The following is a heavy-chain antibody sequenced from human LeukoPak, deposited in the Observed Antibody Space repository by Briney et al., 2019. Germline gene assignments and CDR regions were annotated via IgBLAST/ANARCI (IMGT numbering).Heavy chain of an antibody. CDR2: INPNSGGT. CDR1: GYTFTGYY. Sequence: GASVNVSRKASGYTFTGYYMHWVRQAPGQGLEWMGWINPNSGGTNYAQKFQGRVTMTRDTSISTAYMELSRLRSDDTAVYYCARDKPPYSSGWYREDWFDPWGQGTLVTVSS. CDR3: ARDKPPYSSGWYREDWFDP. J-gene: IGHJ5*02. V-gene: IGHV1-2*02. D-gene: IGHD6-19*01.